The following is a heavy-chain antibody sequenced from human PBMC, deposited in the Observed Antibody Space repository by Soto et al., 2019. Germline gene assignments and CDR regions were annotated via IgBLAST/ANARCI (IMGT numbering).Heavy chain of an antibody. CDR1: GGSISTGGSP. Sequence: SETLSLTCTVSGGSISTGGSPWNWIRQSPGRDLEWIGYIYGAGTAFYNPSLKSRLTISIDTSKNQFSLKLSSVTAADTAVYYCARAARAFWNGKRSDDMDVWGQGTTVTVSS. D-gene: IGHD3-3*01. CDR3: ARAARAFWNGKRSDDMDV. V-gene: IGHV4-30-2*05. CDR2: IYGAGTA. J-gene: IGHJ6*02.